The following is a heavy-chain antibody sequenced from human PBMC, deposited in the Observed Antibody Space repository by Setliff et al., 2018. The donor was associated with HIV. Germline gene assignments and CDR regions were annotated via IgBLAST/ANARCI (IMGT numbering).Heavy chain of an antibody. CDR2: IIPIFGTA. V-gene: IGHV1-69*13. CDR1: GGPFTSA. CDR3: ASDSPAARFEELEDHYYYFMDV. J-gene: IGHJ6*03. Sequence: GASVKVSCKASGGPFTSAFNWVRQVPGQGLEWMGGIIPIFGTASYAQNFGGGVTITADQSTTTSYLQLNSLRFEDTAIYYCASDSPAARFEELEDHYYYFMDVWGKGTTVTVS. D-gene: IGHD3-10*01.